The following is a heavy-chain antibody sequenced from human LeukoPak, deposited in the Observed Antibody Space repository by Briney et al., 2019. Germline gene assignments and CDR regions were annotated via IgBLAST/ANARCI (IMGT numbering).Heavy chain of an antibody. CDR2: IYYSGST. V-gene: IGHV4-30-4*07. CDR3: ARVIPATGIFDY. J-gene: IGHJ4*01. Sequence: SQTLSLTCAVSGGSISSGGYSWSWIRQPPGKGLEWIGYIYYSGSTYYNPSLKSRVTISVDTSKNQFSLKLSSVTAADTAVYYCARVIPATGIFDYWGHGTLVTVSS. CDR1: GGSISSGGYS. D-gene: IGHD6-13*01.